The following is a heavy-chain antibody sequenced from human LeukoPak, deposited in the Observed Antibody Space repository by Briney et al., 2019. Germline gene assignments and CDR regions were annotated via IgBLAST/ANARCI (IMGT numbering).Heavy chain of an antibody. CDR3: ATFTTYGDYGSDAFDI. CDR2: ISSSGSTI. J-gene: IGHJ3*02. Sequence: GGSLRLSCAASGFTFSSYEMNWVRQAPGKGLEWVSYISSSGSTIYYADSVKGRFTISRDNAKTSLYLQMNSLRAEDTAVYYCATFTTYGDYGSDAFDIWGQGTMVTVSS. V-gene: IGHV3-48*03. D-gene: IGHD4-17*01. CDR1: GFTFSSYE.